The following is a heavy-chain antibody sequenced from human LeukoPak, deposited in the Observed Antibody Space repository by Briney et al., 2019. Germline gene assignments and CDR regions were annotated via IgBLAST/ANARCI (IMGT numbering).Heavy chain of an antibody. CDR2: INPSGGST. CDR3: ARDPHPRYYDYVWGSYRSVFWFDP. Sequence: ASVKVSCKASGYTFTSYYMHWVRQAPGQGLEWMGIINPSGGSTSYAQKFQGRVTMTRDTSTSTVYMELSRLRAEDTAVYYCARDPHPRYYDYVWGSYRSVFWFDPWGQGTLVTVSS. D-gene: IGHD3-16*02. V-gene: IGHV1-46*01. CDR1: GYTFTSYY. J-gene: IGHJ5*02.